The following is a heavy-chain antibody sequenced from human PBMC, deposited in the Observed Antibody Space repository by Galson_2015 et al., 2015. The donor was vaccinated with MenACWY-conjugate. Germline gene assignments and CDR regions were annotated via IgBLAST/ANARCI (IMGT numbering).Heavy chain of an antibody. J-gene: IGHJ4*02. CDR1: GFTFSNYN. CDR2: ISSSSSII. D-gene: IGHD3-10*01. CDR3: ARVATTITMVPFDY. V-gene: IGHV3-48*04. Sequence: SLRLSCAASGFTFSNYNINWVRQAPGKGLEWVSYISSSSSIIYYADSVKGRFTISRDNAKNSLYLQMDSLRTEDTAVYYCARVATTITMVPFDYWGQGTRVTVSS.